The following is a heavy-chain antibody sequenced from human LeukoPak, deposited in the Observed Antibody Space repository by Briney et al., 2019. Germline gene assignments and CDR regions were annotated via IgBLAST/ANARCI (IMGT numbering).Heavy chain of an antibody. D-gene: IGHD2-8*02. V-gene: IGHV1-2*02. Sequence: ASVRVSCKASGYTFTSYYIHWVRQAPGQGPDWMGYINPRNGATNYSQKFQARLTMTTHTSISTAYMEVSSLKSDDTAVYYCARDPRDTGGSYDSWGQGTLLTVSS. J-gene: IGHJ5*01. CDR1: GYTFTSYY. CDR2: INPRNGAT. CDR3: ARDPRDTGGSYDS.